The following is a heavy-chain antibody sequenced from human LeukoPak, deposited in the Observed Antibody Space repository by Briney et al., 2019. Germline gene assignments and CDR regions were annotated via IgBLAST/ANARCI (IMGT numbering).Heavy chain of an antibody. CDR1: GGSFSGYY. CDR3: AIAPVPLERRLAYYFDY. D-gene: IGHD1-1*01. CDR2: INHSGST. V-gene: IGHV4-34*01. Sequence: SETLSLTCAVYGGSFSGYYWSWIRQPPGKGLEWIGEINHSGSTNYNPSLKSRVTISVDTSKNQFSLKLSSVTAADTAVYYCAIAPVPLERRLAYYFDYWGQGTLVTVSS. J-gene: IGHJ4*02.